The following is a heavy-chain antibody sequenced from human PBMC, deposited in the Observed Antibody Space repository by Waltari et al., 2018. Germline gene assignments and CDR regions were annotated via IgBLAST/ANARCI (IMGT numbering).Heavy chain of an antibody. CDR2: INPNSGGT. CDR3: ARGLCSGGSCNWGWFDP. J-gene: IGHJ5*02. V-gene: IGHV1-2*06. CDR1: GSTFTGYY. Sequence: QVQLLQSGAEVKKPGASVKVSCTASGSTFTGYYIPWVRQSPGQGLEWMGRINPNSGGTNYAQKSQGRVTMTRDTSISTAYMELSRLRSDDTAVYYCARGLCSGGSCNWGWFDPWGQGTLVTVSS. D-gene: IGHD2-15*01.